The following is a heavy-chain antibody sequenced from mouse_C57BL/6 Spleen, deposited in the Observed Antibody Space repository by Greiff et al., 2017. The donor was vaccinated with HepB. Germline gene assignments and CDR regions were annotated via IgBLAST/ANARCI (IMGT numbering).Heavy chain of an antibody. V-gene: IGHV1-20*01. D-gene: IGHD2-2*01. Sequence: DVKLQESGPELVKPGDSVKISCKASGYSFTGYFMNWVMQSHGKSLEWIGRINPYNGDTFYNQKFKGKATLTVDKSSSTAHMELRSLTSEDSAVYYCARGRGYDDGGYYFDYWGQGTTLTVSS. J-gene: IGHJ2*01. CDR2: INPYNGDT. CDR3: ARGRGYDDGGYYFDY. CDR1: GYSFTGYF.